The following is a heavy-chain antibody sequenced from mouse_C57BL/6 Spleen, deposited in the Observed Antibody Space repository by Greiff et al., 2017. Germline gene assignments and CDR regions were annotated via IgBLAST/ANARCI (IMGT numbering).Heavy chain of an antibody. CDR2: IDPNSGGT. J-gene: IGHJ2*01. Sequence: QVHVKQPGAELVKPGASVKLSCKASGYTFTSYWMHWVKQRPGRGLEWIGRIDPNSGGTKYNEKFKSKATLTVDKPSSTAYMQLSSLTSEDSAVYYCARFDYGSSPYYFDYWGQGTTLTVSS. CDR1: GYTFTSYW. D-gene: IGHD1-1*01. CDR3: ARFDYGSSPYYFDY. V-gene: IGHV1-72*01.